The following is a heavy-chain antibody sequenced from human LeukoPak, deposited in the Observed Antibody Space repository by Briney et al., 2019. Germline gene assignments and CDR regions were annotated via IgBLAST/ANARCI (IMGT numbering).Heavy chain of an antibody. CDR3: ARTRYSSGWYVYYFDY. V-gene: IGHV4-59*08. CDR1: GGSISSYY. CDR2: IYYSGST. D-gene: IGHD6-19*01. Sequence: PSETLSLTCTVSGGSISSYYWSWIRQPPGKGLEWIGYIYYSGSTNYNPSLKSRVTISVDTSKNQFSLKLSSVTAADTAVYYCARTRYSSGWYVYYFDYWGQGTLVTVSS. J-gene: IGHJ4*02.